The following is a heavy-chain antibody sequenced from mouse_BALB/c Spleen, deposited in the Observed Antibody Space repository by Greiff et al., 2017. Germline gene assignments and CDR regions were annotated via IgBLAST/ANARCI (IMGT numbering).Heavy chain of an antibody. CDR1: GYSITSDYA. CDR3: ARRNGTFYYYAMDY. CDR2: ISYSGST. Sequence: EVQLVESGPGLVKPSQSLSLTCTVTGYSITSDYAWNWIRQFPGNKLEWMGYISYSGSTSYNPSLKSRISITRDTSKNQFFLQLNSVTTEDTATYYCARRNGTFYYYAMDYWGQGTSVTVSS. J-gene: IGHJ4*01. D-gene: IGHD4-1*01. V-gene: IGHV3-2*02.